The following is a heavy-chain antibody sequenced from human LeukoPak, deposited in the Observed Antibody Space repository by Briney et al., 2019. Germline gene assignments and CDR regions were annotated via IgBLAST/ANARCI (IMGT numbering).Heavy chain of an antibody. CDR1: GFTFSSYG. J-gene: IGHJ6*03. D-gene: IGHD2-2*01. CDR3: ARSVVPAADTNNYYYYYMDV. V-gene: IGHV3-21*01. Sequence: GGSLRLSCAASGFTFSSYGMNWVRQAPGKGLEWVSSISSSSSYIYYADSVKGRFTISRDNAKNSLYLQMNSLRAEDTAVYYCARSVVPAADTNNYYYYYMDVWGKGTTVTVSS. CDR2: ISSSSSYI.